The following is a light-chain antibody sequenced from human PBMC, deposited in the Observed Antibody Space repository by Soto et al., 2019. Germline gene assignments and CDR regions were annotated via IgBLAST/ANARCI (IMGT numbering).Light chain of an antibody. Sequence: EIVLTQSPATLSLSPGERATLSCRASQSVSSYLAWYQQKPGQAPRLLIYDASNRATGIPARFSGSGSGTDFTLTISSLEAEDFEVYYCQQRSNWPSSTFDQGTKMEIK. V-gene: IGKV3-11*01. CDR1: QSVSSY. CDR2: DAS. CDR3: QQRSNWPSST. J-gene: IGKJ2*01.